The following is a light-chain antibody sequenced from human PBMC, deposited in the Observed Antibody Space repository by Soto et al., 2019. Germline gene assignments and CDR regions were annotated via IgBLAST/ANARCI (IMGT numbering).Light chain of an antibody. CDR1: QTSSTH. CDR3: QQSYSRPLT. CDR2: STS. Sequence: IRLTQSPSSLSASVGDRVTITCRASQTSSTHLNWYQQKPGNVPKLLLFSTSSLQGGVLSHFCGSGSGTDFTPIIIGRQPEDFATEFCQQSYSRPLTFGEGTMVDIK. V-gene: IGKV1-39*01. J-gene: IGKJ4*01.